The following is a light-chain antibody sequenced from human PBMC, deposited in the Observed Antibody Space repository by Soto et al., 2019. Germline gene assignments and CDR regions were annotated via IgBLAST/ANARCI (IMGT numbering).Light chain of an antibody. CDR1: QSVSSN. CDR3: QQYNNWPRT. Sequence: EIVMTQSPATLSVSPEERATLSCRASQSVSSNLAWYQQKPGQAPRLLIYGASTRATGIPARFSGSGSGTEFTLTISSLQSEDFAVYSCQQYNNWPRTFGQGTKVEIK. V-gene: IGKV3-15*01. CDR2: GAS. J-gene: IGKJ1*01.